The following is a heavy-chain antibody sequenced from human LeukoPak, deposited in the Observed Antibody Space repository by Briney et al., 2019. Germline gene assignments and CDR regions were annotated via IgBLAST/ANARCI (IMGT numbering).Heavy chain of an antibody. Sequence: GGSLRLSCAASGFTFSSYAMSWVRQAPGQGLEWVATVKEDGIEKDYVDSVKSRFTISRDNAQNSLYLQMNTLRVEDTAVYYCAKVGSGWIFDQWGQGTLVIVSS. CDR1: GFTFSSYA. V-gene: IGHV3-7*01. D-gene: IGHD6-25*01. CDR2: VKEDGIEK. CDR3: AKVGSGWIFDQ. J-gene: IGHJ5*02.